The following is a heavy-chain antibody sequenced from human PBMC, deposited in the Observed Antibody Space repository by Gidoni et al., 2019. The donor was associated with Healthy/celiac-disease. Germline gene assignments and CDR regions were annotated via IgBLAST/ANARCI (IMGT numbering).Heavy chain of an antibody. Sequence: QVQLVQSGAEVKKPGASVKVSCKASGYTFTSYDINWVRQATGQGLEWMGWMNPNSGNTGYAQKFQGRVTMTRNTSISTAYMELSSLRSEDTAVYYCARGHYYDSSGYYTPTNAFDIWGQGTMVTVSS. CDR1: GYTFTSYD. V-gene: IGHV1-8*01. CDR3: ARGHYYDSSGYYTPTNAFDI. CDR2: MNPNSGNT. D-gene: IGHD3-22*01. J-gene: IGHJ3*02.